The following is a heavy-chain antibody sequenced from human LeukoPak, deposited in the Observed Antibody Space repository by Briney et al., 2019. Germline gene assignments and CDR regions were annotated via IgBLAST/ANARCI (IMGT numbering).Heavy chain of an antibody. CDR1: GFTFSTKS. V-gene: IGHV3-48*01. CDR2: ITADSGTT. CDR3: ASRDYFDY. J-gene: IGHJ4*02. Sequence: GGSLRLSCAVSGFTFSTKSMNWVHQAPGKGLEWVSYITADSGTTYYADSVKGRFTISRDNAKNSLYLQMNSLRGEDTAVYYCASRDYFDYWGQGTLVTVSS.